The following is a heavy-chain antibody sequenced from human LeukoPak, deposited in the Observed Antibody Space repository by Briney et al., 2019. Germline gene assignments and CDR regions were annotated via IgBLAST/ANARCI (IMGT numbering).Heavy chain of an antibody. CDR1: GFTFSSYT. CDR2: ISGSSTHT. J-gene: IGHJ4*02. CDR3: VRTANFAAGYYIDY. Sequence: GGSLRLSCAASGFTFSSYTMNWVRQAPGKGLEWVSSISGSSTHTYYADSVKGRFTISRDNAKNSLYLQMNSLRAEDTAVYYCVRTANFAAGYYIDYWGQGTLVTVSS. V-gene: IGHV3-21*01. D-gene: IGHD6-13*01.